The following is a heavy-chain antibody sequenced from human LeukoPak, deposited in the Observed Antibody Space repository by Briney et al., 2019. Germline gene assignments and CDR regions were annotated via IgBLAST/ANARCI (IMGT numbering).Heavy chain of an antibody. CDR2: IDPNSGVR. Sequence: ASVKVSCKASGYTFYDYYIHWVRRAPGQGLEWMGWIDPNSGVRNYAQKFQGRVTMTRDTSTSTAYMDLSSLTFDDTAVYYCARGGCSGGSCYSSWLDPWGQGTLVTVSS. D-gene: IGHD2-15*01. V-gene: IGHV1-2*02. CDR3: ARGGCSGGSCYSSWLDP. J-gene: IGHJ5*02. CDR1: GYTFYDYY.